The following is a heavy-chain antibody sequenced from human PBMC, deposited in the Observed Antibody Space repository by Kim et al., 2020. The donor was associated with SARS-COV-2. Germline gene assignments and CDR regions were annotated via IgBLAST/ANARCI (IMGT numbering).Heavy chain of an antibody. D-gene: IGHD3-10*01. J-gene: IGHJ4*02. Sequence: YEDTVKCRFTSSRDNSKNTRYRQMNSLSAEDTAVYYCEKDTMVRGVIMYYFVYWGQGTLVTVSS. V-gene: IGHV3-23*01. CDR3: EKDTMVRGVIMYYFVY.